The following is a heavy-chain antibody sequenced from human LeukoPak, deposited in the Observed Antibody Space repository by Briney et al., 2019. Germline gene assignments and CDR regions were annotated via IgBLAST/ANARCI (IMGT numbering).Heavy chain of an antibody. D-gene: IGHD3-3*01. CDR1: GFTFSSYA. CDR3: AKEPYDFWSGYYRNEPFDY. CDR2: ISGSGGST. Sequence: GGSLRLSCAASGFTFSSYAMSWVRQAPGKGLEWVSAISGSGGSTYYADSVKGRFTISRDNSKNTLYLQMNSLRAEDTVVYYCAKEPYDFWSGYYRNEPFDYWGQGTLVTVSS. V-gene: IGHV3-23*01. J-gene: IGHJ4*02.